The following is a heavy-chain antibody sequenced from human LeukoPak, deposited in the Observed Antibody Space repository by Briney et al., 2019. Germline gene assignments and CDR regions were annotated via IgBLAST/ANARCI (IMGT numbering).Heavy chain of an antibody. Sequence: SETLSLTCTVSGGSISSSSYYWGWIRQPPGKGLEWIGSIYYNGRTYYNSSLKSRVTISVDTSKNQFSLKVTSVTAADTAVYYCASAYYDILGGHFDYWGQGTLVTVSS. CDR1: GGSISSSSYY. J-gene: IGHJ4*02. D-gene: IGHD3-9*01. CDR3: ASAYYDILGGHFDY. V-gene: IGHV4-39*07. CDR2: IYYNGRT.